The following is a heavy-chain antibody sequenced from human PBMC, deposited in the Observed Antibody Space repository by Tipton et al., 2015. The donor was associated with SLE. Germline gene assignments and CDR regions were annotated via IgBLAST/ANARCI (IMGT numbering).Heavy chain of an antibody. CDR2: ISGSGDAT. J-gene: IGHJ4*02. V-gene: IGHV3-23*01. CDR3: ARDRSWRGASDY. CDR1: GFTFSNYA. Sequence: SLRLSCAASGFTFSNYAMAWVRQAPGKGLEWVSAISGSGDATYYTDSVKGRFTISRDNSKNTLYLQMNRLTADDTAVYYCARDRSWRGASDYWGQGTLVTVSS. D-gene: IGHD1-26*01.